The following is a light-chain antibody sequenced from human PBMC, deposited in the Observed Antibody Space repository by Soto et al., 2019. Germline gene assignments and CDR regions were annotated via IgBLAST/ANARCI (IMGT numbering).Light chain of an antibody. V-gene: IGKV1-12*01. CDR1: QDITRW. CDR2: GAS. J-gene: IGKJ4*01. Sequence: DIQMTQSPSSVSGSVGDRVTITCRAGQDITRWLAWYQQKPGKAPKLLIYGASRLQSGVPSRFSGSGSEPDFTLTITSLQPEYSATYYCQQTNTSPVTFGGGTKVDIK. CDR3: QQTNTSPVT.